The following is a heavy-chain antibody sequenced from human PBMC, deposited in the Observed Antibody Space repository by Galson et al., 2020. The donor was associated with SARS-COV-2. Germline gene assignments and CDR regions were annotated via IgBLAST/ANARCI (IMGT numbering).Heavy chain of an antibody. V-gene: IGHV5-51*01. CDR3: ARHGASSGWYEGIDY. CDR2: IYPDDSYT. D-gene: IGHD6-19*01. J-gene: IGHJ4*02. Sequence: GESLKISCRTSGYSFTNYWIGWVRQMPGKGLEWMGIIYPDDSYTIYSPSFQGQVTISADKSISTAFLQWSNLKASDTAIYYCARHGASSGWYEGIDYWGQGTLVTVSS. CDR1: GYSFTNYW.